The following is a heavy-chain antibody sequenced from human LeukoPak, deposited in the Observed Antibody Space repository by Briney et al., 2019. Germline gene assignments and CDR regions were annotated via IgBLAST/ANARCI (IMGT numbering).Heavy chain of an antibody. J-gene: IGHJ6*02. CDR2: ISTSGTTI. CDR1: GFTFSTYE. CDR3: ARGPERHYDYVWGSYRNYYYYGMDV. Sequence: GGSLRLSCAASGFTFSTYEMIWVRQAPGKGLEWVSYISTSGTTIYYAASVKGRFTISRDNADNSLYLQMNSLRAEDTAVYYCARGPERHYDYVWGSYRNYYYYGMDVWGQGTTVTVSS. V-gene: IGHV3-48*03. D-gene: IGHD3-16*02.